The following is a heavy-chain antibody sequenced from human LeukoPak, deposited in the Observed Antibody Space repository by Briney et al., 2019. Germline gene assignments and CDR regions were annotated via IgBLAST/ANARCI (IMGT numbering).Heavy chain of an antibody. CDR1: GGSITTTNY. Sequence: SETLSLTCGVSGGSITTTNYWSWVRQPPGGGLEWIGEISLAGRTRYNPSLQSRVHISIDESKNHLYLNLASVTAADTAVYYRSRESGPFCPFGHWGQGTLVAVTS. CDR3: SRESGPFCPFGH. D-gene: IGHD1-26*01. J-gene: IGHJ4*02. CDR2: ISLAGRT. V-gene: IGHV4-4*02.